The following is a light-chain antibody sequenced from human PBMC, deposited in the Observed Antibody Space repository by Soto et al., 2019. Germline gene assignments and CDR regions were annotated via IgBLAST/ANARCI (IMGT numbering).Light chain of an antibody. J-gene: IGKJ4*01. CDR1: QGINND. Sequence: DIRMTQSPSSLSASAGDRVTITCRASQGINNDLAWFQQKPGKAPKSLIYAASSLQSGVSSKFSGSGSGTDFSLTISSLQPEDFATYYCQQYYVYPLTFGGGTGVEIK. CDR2: AAS. V-gene: IGKV1-16*02. CDR3: QQYYVYPLT.